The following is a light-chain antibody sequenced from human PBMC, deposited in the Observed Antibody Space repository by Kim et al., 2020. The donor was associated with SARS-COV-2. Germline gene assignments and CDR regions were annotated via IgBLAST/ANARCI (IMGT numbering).Light chain of an antibody. CDR1: SLRNYS. Sequence: VALGHTVRLTCQGDSLRNYSTTWYQQKPGQAPILIIYSKNSRPSVIPDRSSGSSGGNTASLTIAGTQAGDEDDYYCNSRDSNDNVVFGGGTQLTVL. CDR2: SKN. V-gene: IGLV3-19*01. CDR3: NSRDSNDNVV. J-gene: IGLJ2*01.